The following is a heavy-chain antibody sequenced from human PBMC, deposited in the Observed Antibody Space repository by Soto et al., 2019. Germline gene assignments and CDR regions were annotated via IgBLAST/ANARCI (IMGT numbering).Heavy chain of an antibody. Sequence: EVQLVESGGGLIQPGGSLRLSCAASGFTASNNDMSWVRQAPGKGLERGSVIYSGGSTYYANSVEGRFTISRDNSKNTLYLKMKSLSPEDTAVYYGARVGKAVRYLDSWGQGTLVTISS. CDR1: GFTASNND. CDR3: ARVGKAVRYLDS. V-gene: IGHV3-53*01. J-gene: IGHJ4*02. CDR2: IYSGGST. D-gene: IGHD3-16*02.